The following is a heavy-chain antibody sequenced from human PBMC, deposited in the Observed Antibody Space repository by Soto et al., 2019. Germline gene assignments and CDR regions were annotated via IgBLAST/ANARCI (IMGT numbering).Heavy chain of an antibody. D-gene: IGHD2-8*02. Sequence: QVQLVESGGGVVQPGRSLRLSCAVSGFTVSTYGMHWVRQAPGKGLEWVAVISRDGGTKYYADSVKGRFTISRDNSRNTLFLEMNSRRGDDMAVYYCTGGVASGYWGQGTLVTVSS. CDR1: GFTVSTYG. CDR2: ISRDGGTK. V-gene: IGHV3-30*03. J-gene: IGHJ4*02. CDR3: TGGVASGY.